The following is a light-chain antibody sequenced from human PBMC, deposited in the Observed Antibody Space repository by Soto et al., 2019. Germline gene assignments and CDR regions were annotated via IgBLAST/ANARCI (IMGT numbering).Light chain of an antibody. CDR1: QSVGSSY. CDR3: QQYGTSPYT. CDR2: GAS. V-gene: IGKV3-20*01. Sequence: DTVLTQSPGTVSLSPGERATLSCRASQSVGSSYLAWYQQKPGQAPRLLIYGASSRATGIPDRFSGSGSGTDFTLTITRLEPEDFAVYYCQQYGTSPYTFGQGTTLEIK. J-gene: IGKJ2*01.